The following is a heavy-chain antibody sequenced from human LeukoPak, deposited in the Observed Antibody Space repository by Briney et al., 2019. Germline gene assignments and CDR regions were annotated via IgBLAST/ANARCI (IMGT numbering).Heavy chain of an antibody. V-gene: IGHV3-21*03. CDR1: GFTFSGYS. J-gene: IGHJ3*01. CDR3: TRDIDDVLTVDDAFDV. CDR2: ITSSGSSM. Sequence: GGSLRLSCAGSGFTFSGYSLNWVRQAPGKGLEWVSSITSSGSSMYYADSVKGRFTISRDNAESSVYLQMNSLRVDDTGLYYCTRDIDDVLTVDDAFDVWGQGTVVTVSS. D-gene: IGHD3-9*01.